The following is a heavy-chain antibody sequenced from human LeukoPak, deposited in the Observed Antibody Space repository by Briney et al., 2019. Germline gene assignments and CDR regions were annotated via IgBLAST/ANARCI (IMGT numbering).Heavy chain of an antibody. CDR1: GFTFSSYA. Sequence: PGGSLRLSCAASGFTFSSYAMSWVRQAPGKGLEWVSAISGSGGSTYYPDSVKGRFTISRDNSKNTLYLQMNSLRADDTALYYCAKMVGSGSGSYLDYWGQGTLVTVSS. V-gene: IGHV3-23*01. CDR2: ISGSGGST. CDR3: AKMVGSGSGSYLDY. D-gene: IGHD3-10*01. J-gene: IGHJ4*02.